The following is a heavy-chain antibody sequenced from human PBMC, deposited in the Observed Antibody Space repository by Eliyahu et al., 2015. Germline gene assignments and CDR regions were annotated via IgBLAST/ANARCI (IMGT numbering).Heavy chain of an antibody. Sequence: EVQLVESGGGLVQPGGSLXLSCAASGFPFXDHFMDWVRQAPGKGLEWVGRSRNKANGYTTEYAASVKGRFTMSRDDSKNSLYLQMNSLKIEDTAVYYCARPPYSSSWSDYWGQGTLVTVSS. CDR1: GFPFXDHF. V-gene: IGHV3-72*01. D-gene: IGHD6-13*01. CDR2: SRNKANGYTT. J-gene: IGHJ4*02. CDR3: ARPPYSSSWSDY.